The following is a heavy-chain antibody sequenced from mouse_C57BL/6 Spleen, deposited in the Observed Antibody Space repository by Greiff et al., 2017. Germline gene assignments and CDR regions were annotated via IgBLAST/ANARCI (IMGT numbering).Heavy chain of an antibody. V-gene: IGHV1-26*01. CDR1: GYTFTDYY. Sequence: EVQLQQSGPELVKPGASVKISCKASGYTFTDYYMNWVKQSHGKSLEWIGDINPNNGGTSYNQKFKGKATLTVDKSSSTAYMELRSLTSEDSAVYYCATGLPEYAMDYWGQGTSVTVSS. J-gene: IGHJ4*01. D-gene: IGHD2-4*01. CDR2: INPNNGGT. CDR3: ATGLPEYAMDY.